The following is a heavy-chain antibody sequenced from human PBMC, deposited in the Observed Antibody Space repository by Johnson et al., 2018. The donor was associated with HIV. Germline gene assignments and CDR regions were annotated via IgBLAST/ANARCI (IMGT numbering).Heavy chain of an antibody. V-gene: IGHV3-33*06. D-gene: IGHD3-3*01. CDR3: AKDRGITSFGVWNDAFDI. Sequence: QVQLVESGGGVVQPGRSLRLSCAASGFTFSSYGMHWVRQAPGKGLEWVAVIWYDGSNKYYADPVKGRFTISRANSKTTLYLQMNSLRAEDTAVYYCAKDRGITSFGVWNDAFDIWGQGTMVTVSS. CDR2: IWYDGSNK. J-gene: IGHJ3*02. CDR1: GFTFSSYG.